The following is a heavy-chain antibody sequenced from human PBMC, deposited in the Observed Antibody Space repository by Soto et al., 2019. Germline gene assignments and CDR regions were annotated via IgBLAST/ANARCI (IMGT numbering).Heavy chain of an antibody. CDR1: GFTFSSYA. V-gene: IGHV3-23*01. CDR2: ISGSGGST. CDR3: AKGPFPGRFYYGMDV. Sequence: GGSLRLSCAASGFTFSSYAMSWVRQAPGKGLEWVSAISGSGGSTYYADSVKGRFTISRDNSKNTLYLQMNSLRAEDTAVYYCAKGPFPGRFYYGMDVWGQGTTVTVSS. J-gene: IGHJ6*02. D-gene: IGHD2-15*01.